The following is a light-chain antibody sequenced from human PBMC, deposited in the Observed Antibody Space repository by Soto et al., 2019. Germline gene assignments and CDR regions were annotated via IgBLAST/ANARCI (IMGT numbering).Light chain of an antibody. Sequence: DIQVTQSPSSLSASVGDRITITCRASQNISTYLSWYQQKPGKAPRLLMYGTSNLQSGVPSRFSGSGSGTDFTLTITSLQPEDFATYYCQQSYINLTFGGGTRLEIK. CDR1: QNISTY. CDR2: GTS. J-gene: IGKJ5*01. V-gene: IGKV1-39*01. CDR3: QQSYINLT.